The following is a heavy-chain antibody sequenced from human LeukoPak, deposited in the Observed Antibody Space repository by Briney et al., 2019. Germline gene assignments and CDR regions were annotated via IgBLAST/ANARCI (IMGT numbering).Heavy chain of an antibody. CDR3: ARTTYGILTGYYLEYFQH. Sequence: PGGSLRLSCAASGFTFSSYWMSWVRQAPGKGLEWVANIKQDGSEKYYVDSVKGRFTISRDNAKNSLYLQMNSLRAEDTAVYYCARTTYGILTGYYLEYFQHWGQGTLVTASS. CDR2: IKQDGSEK. CDR1: GFTFSSYW. J-gene: IGHJ1*01. V-gene: IGHV3-7*01. D-gene: IGHD3-9*01.